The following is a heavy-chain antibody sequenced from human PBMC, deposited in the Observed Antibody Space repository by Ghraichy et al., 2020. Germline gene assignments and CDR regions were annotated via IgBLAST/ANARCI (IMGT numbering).Heavy chain of an antibody. CDR1: GGSFSNNY. Sequence: SETLSLTCTVSGGSFSNNYWSWIRQTPGKGLEWLGHIHYSGSTNYNPSLKSRVTISVDTSKKQFSLKLSSVTAADTAVYYCARTDYGVVAFDIWGQGLMVTVSS. CDR2: IHYSGST. D-gene: IGHD4-17*01. J-gene: IGHJ3*02. CDR3: ARTDYGVVAFDI. V-gene: IGHV4-59*08.